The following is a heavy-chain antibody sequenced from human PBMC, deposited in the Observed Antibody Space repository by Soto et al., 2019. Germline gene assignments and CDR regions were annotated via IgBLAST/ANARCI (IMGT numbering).Heavy chain of an antibody. CDR3: ARVHSRGWFLFDY. D-gene: IGHD6-19*01. CDR2: TYYRSAWYN. CDR1: GDSVSSNSAG. V-gene: IGHV6-1*01. J-gene: IGHJ4*02. Sequence: SQTLSLTCAISGDSVSSNSAGWNWITQSPSRGLEWLGRTYYRSAWYNDYAVPVKSRITISADTSKNQFSLQLNSVTPEDTAVYYCARVHSRGWFLFDYWGQGALVTRSS.